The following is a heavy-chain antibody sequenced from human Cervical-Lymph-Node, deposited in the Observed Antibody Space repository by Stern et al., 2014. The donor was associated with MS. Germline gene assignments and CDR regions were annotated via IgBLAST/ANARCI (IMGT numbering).Heavy chain of an antibody. J-gene: IGHJ4*02. CDR3: ARHVQGFDY. Sequence: EVQLGESGAEVKKPGESLKISCKLSGYSFTIYYIAWVRQMPRKGLEWMGVIYPYDSDPTYSPSFQGQVTISADKSITTAYLQWSSLRASDTAMYYCARHVQGFDYWGQGTLVTVSS. CDR1: GYSFTIYY. V-gene: IGHV5-51*01. CDR2: IYPYDSDP.